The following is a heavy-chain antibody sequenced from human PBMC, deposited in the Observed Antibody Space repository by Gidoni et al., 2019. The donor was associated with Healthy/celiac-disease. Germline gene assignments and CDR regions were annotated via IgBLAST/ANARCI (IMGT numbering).Heavy chain of an antibody. J-gene: IGHJ4*02. CDR1: GFTFSRYA. CDR3: ARATDSSGYWGGFDY. Sequence: QVQLVESGGGVVQPGRSLRLSCAASGFTFSRYAMHWVRQAPGQGLEWVAVISYDGSNKYYADSVKGRFTISRDNSKNTLYLQMNSLRAEDTAVYYCARATDSSGYWGGFDYWGQGTLVTVSS. V-gene: IGHV3-30-3*01. CDR2: ISYDGSNK. D-gene: IGHD3-22*01.